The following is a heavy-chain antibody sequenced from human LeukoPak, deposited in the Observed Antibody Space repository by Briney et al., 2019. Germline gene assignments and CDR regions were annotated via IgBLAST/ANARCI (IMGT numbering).Heavy chain of an antibody. CDR3: ARVGYNWNDGAHY. J-gene: IGHJ4*02. CDR2: ISYDGSNK. V-gene: IGHV3-30-3*01. CDR1: GYTFSSYA. Sequence: GGSLRLSCAASGYTFSSYAMHWVRQAPGKGLEWVALISYDGSNKYYADSVTGRFTISRDNSKNTLYLQMNSLTTEDTAVYYCARVGYNWNDGAHYWGQGTLVTVSS. D-gene: IGHD1-1*01.